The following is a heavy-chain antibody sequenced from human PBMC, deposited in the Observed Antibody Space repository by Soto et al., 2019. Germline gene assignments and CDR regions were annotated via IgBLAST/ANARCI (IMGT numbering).Heavy chain of an antibody. Sequence: SATLSLTCSVSGGSVSDKTYYWSWIRQPPGKRLEWIGYVYYSVTTNYNPSLKSRVTISVDLSKNRFSLRLSSVTTADTALYYCARTTAVPNTLRSRYFFDYWGQGTLVTVSS. J-gene: IGHJ4*02. CDR1: GGSVSDKTYY. CDR2: VYYSVTT. D-gene: IGHD4-17*01. CDR3: ARTTAVPNTLRSRYFFDY. V-gene: IGHV4-61*01.